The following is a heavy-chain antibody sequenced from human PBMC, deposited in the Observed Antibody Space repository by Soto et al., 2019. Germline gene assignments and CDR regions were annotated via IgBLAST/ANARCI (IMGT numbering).Heavy chain of an antibody. D-gene: IGHD3-3*02. CDR3: ARAPEAPPIFSESLPYFFDY. Sequence: QVQLQESGPGLVKPSQTLSLTCTVSGGSISSGTSYWSWIRQRPGKGLEWYGDIFYSWSFYFTPFISGRVMILADTSKFQFAVTLSPVTAADTALYYCARAPEAPPIFSESLPYFFDYWCQGTLVTVSS. V-gene: IGHV4-31*03. CDR1: GGSISSGTSY. CDR2: IFYSWSF. J-gene: IGHJ4*02.